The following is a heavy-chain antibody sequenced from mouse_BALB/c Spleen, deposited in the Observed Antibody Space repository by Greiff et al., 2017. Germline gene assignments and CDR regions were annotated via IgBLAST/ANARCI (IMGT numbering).Heavy chain of an antibody. J-gene: IGHJ4*01. CDR1: GFTFSSFG. V-gene: IGHV5-17*02. Sequence: DVKLVESGGGLVQPGGSRKLSCAASGFTFSSFGMHWVRQAPEKGLEWVAYISSGSSTIYYADTVKGRFTISRDHPKNTLFLQMTSLRSEDTAMYYCARSGGLRSYYAMDYWGQGTSVTVSS. D-gene: IGHD2-4*01. CDR3: ARSGGLRSYYAMDY. CDR2: ISSGSSTI.